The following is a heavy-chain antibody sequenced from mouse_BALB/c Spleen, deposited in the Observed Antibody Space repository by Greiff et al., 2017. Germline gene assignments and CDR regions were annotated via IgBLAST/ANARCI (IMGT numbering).Heavy chain of an antibody. CDR3: ARFYYGSRGYFDY. J-gene: IGHJ2*01. Sequence: QVQLQQPGAELVKPGASVKLSCKASGYTFTSYYMYWVKQRPGQGLEWIGGINPSNGGTNFNEKFNSKATLTVDKSSSTAYMQLSSLTSEDSAVYYCARFYYGSRGYFDYWGQGTTLTVSS. V-gene: IGHV1S81*02. CDR2: INPSNGGT. D-gene: IGHD1-1*01. CDR1: GYTFTSYY.